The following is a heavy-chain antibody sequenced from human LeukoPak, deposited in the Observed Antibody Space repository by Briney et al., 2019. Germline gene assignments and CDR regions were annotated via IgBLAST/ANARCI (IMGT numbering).Heavy chain of an antibody. D-gene: IGHD3-3*01. CDR3: AKGGNFWVWLYYFDY. V-gene: IGHV3-23*01. CDR1: GFTFSSYA. Sequence: PGGSLRLSRAASGFTFSSYAMSWVRQAPGKGLEWVSAISGSGGSTYYADSVKGRFTISRDNSKNTLYLQMNSLRAEDTAVYYCAKGGNFWVWLYYFDYWGQGTLVTVSS. J-gene: IGHJ4*02. CDR2: ISGSGGST.